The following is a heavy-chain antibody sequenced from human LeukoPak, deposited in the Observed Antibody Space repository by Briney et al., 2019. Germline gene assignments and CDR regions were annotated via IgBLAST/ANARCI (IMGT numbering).Heavy chain of an antibody. D-gene: IGHD2-2*01. CDR3: AREQPAGSTDY. CDR1: GFIFSSYS. J-gene: IGHJ4*02. Sequence: PGGSLRLSCAASGFIFSSYSMHWVRQAPGKGLEYVSVISPDGSNTYYTNSVKGRFTISRDNSKNTLYLQMGSLRDEDMGVYYCAREQPAGSTDYWGQGTLVTVSS. CDR2: ISPDGSNT. V-gene: IGHV3-64*01.